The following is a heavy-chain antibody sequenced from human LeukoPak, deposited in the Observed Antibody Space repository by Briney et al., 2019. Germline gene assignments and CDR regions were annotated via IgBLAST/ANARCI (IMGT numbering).Heavy chain of an antibody. CDR3: ARASYYYDSSGYYYDWFDP. J-gene: IGHJ5*02. CDR1: GGTFSSYA. D-gene: IGHD3-22*01. CDR2: IIPIFGTA. V-gene: IGHV1-69*05. Sequence: ASVKVSCEASGGTFSSYAISWVRQAPGQGLEWMGGIIPIFGTANYAQKFQGRVTITTDESTSTAYMGLSSLRSEDTAVYYCARASYYYDSSGYYYDWFDPWGQGTLVTVSS.